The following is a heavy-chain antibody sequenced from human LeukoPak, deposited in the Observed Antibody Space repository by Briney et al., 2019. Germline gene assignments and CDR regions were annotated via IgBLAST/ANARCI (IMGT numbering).Heavy chain of an antibody. J-gene: IGHJ5*02. CDR1: GGSFSGYY. V-gene: IGHV4-34*01. CDR3: ARFRGYCSSTSCSTRFNWFDP. CDR2: INHSGST. Sequence: PSETLSLTCAVYGGSFSGYYWSWIRQPPGKGLGWIGEINHSGSTNYNPSLKSRVTISVDTSKNQFSLQLSSVTAADTAVYYCARFRGYCSSTSCSTRFNWFDPWGQGTLVTVSS. D-gene: IGHD2-2*01.